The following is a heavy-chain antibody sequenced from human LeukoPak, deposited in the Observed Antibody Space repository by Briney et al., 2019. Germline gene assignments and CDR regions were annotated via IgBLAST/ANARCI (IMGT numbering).Heavy chain of an antibody. CDR2: IYTSGST. J-gene: IGHJ4*02. D-gene: IGHD3-10*01. Sequence: PSQTLSLTCTVSGGSFSSGSYYWSWIRQPAGKGLEWIGRIYTSGSTNYNPSLKSRVTISVDTSKNQFSLKLSSVTAADTAVYYCARAGGSGSSRDYWGQGTLVTVSS. V-gene: IGHV4-61*02. CDR1: GGSFSSGSYY. CDR3: ARAGGSGSSRDY.